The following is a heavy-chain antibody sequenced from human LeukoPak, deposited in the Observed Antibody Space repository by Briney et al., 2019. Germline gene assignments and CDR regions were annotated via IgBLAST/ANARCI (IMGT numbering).Heavy chain of an antibody. V-gene: IGHV4-30-2*01. Sequence: SETLSLTCAVSGGSISSGGYSWSWIRQPPGKGLEWIGYIYHSGSTYYNPSLKSRVTISVDRSKNQFSLKLSSVTAADTAVYYCARVSFGEPNYYYYGMDVWGQGTTVTVSS. D-gene: IGHD3-10*01. J-gene: IGHJ6*02. CDR2: IYHSGST. CDR1: GGSISSGGYS. CDR3: ARVSFGEPNYYYYGMDV.